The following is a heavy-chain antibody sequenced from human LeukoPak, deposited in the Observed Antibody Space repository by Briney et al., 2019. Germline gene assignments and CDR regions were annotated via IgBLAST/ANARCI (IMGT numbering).Heavy chain of an antibody. V-gene: IGHV3-21*01. D-gene: IGHD4-23*01. CDR3: ASAKTTVAFYYHYYMDV. CDR1: GFTFSSYS. Sequence: PGGSLRLSCAASGFTFSSYSMNWVRQAPGKGLEWVSSISSSSSYIYYADSVKGRFTISRDNAKNSLYLQMNSLGAEDTAVYYCASAKTTVAFYYHYYMDVWGKGTTVTVSS. CDR2: ISSSSSYI. J-gene: IGHJ6*03.